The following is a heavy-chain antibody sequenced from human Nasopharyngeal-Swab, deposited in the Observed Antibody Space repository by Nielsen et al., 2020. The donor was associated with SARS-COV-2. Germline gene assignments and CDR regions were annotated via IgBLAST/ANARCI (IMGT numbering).Heavy chain of an antibody. V-gene: IGHV3-48*03. D-gene: IGHD5-18*01. CDR2: ISSSGSTI. Sequence: GGSLRLSCAASGFTFSSYEMNWVRQAPGKGLEWVSYISSSGSTIYYADSVKGRFTISRDNAKNSLYLQMNSLRAEDTAVYYCARDWDTAMVTNYYYYMDVWGKGTTVTVSS. J-gene: IGHJ6*03. CDR3: ARDWDTAMVTNYYYYMDV. CDR1: GFTFSSYE.